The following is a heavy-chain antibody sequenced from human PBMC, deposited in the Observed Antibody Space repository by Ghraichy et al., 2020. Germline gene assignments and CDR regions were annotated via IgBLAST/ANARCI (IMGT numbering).Heavy chain of an antibody. V-gene: IGHV3-23*01. J-gene: IGHJ4*02. D-gene: IGHD1-14*01. CDR1: GFTFSSYA. Sequence: GGSLRLSCAASGFTFSSYAVSWVRQAPGKGLEWVSVISASGVITNYADSVKGRFTISRDNSKNTLYLQMNSLRADDTAVYYCAKQRSTWPPEFDSWGQGTLVTVSS. CDR3: AKQRSTWPPEFDS. CDR2: ISASGVIT.